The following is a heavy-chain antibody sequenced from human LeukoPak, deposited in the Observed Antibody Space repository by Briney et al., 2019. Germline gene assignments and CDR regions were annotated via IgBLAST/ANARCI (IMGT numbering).Heavy chain of an antibody. CDR1: GYSFTNYW. J-gene: IGHJ4*02. CDR3: ATREVGSSASHFGY. CDR2: IYPGDSDT. Sequence: GESLKISCKVSGYSFTNYWIAWVRRMPGKGLELMGVIYPGDSDTRYSPSFEGQVTISVDKSVSTAYLQWSSLKASDTAVYFCATREVGSSASHFGYWGQGTLVTVSS. V-gene: IGHV5-51*01. D-gene: IGHD2-15*01.